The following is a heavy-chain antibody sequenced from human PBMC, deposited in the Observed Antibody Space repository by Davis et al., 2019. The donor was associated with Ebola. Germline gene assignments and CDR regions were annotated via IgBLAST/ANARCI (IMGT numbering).Heavy chain of an antibody. V-gene: IGHV3-11*04. J-gene: IGHJ6*02. Sequence: GGSLRLSCAASGFTFSDYYMSWIRQAPGKGLEWVSYISSSGSTIYYADSVKGRFTISRDNAKNSLYLQMNSLRAEDTAVYYCARVESIAVAGYYYYYYGMDVWGQGTTVTVSS. CDR3: ARVESIAVAGYYYYYYGMDV. D-gene: IGHD6-19*01. CDR1: GFTFSDYY. CDR2: ISSSGSTI.